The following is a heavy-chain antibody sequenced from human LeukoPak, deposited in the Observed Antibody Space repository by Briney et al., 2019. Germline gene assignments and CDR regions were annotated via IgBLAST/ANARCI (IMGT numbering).Heavy chain of an antibody. CDR2: ISRSGGST. Sequence: GSLRLSCASSGFTFNNYAMTWVCRASGQGLEWVSAISRSGGSTYYADSVKGRFTISKDNSKTTQYLLMNSLRAEDTAVYYCAKEGDYYNSIVPNYWGQGTLVTVSS. V-gene: IGHV3-23*01. J-gene: IGHJ4*02. CDR3: AKEGDYYNSIVPNY. CDR1: GFTFNNYA. D-gene: IGHD3-22*01.